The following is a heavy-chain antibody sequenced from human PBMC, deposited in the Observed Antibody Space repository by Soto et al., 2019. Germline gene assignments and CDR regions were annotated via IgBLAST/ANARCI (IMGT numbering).Heavy chain of an antibody. Sequence: EVQLVESGGGLVKPGGSLRLSCVASGFTFVNAWMSWVRQAPGRGLEWVGRIRSKADGATTDYAAPVKGRFTISRDDSKYPLYLQMDHLQTEETAVYFCTTDRFTGSSSRFAFHNWGQGTVVTVSS. CDR1: GFTFVNAW. V-gene: IGHV3-15*01. D-gene: IGHD6-6*01. CDR3: TTDRFTGSSSRFAFHN. CDR2: IRSKADGATT. J-gene: IGHJ3*02.